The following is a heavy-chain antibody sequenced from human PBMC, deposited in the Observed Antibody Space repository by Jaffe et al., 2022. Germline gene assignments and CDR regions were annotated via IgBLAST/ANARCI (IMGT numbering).Heavy chain of an antibody. CDR3: ARDTGYSSGWYGNWFDP. J-gene: IGHJ5*02. CDR1: GFILSSYW. CDR2: IKQDGSEK. D-gene: IGHD6-19*01. Sequence: EVQLVESGGGLVQPGGSLRLSCATSGFILSSYWMNWVRQAPGKGLEWVANIKQDGSEKYYVDSVKGRFTISRDNAKNSLYLQMNSLRAEDTAVYYCARDTGYSSGWYGNWFDPWGQGTLVTVSS. V-gene: IGHV3-7*05.